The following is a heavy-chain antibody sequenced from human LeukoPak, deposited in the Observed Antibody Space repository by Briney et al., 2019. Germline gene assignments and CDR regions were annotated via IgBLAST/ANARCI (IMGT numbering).Heavy chain of an antibody. CDR1: GGSFQSFY. CDR3: ARPVDCSSTICTGPMDV. Sequence: SETLSLTCAVYGGSFQSFYWTWVRQFPGRGLEWIGEIDHIGRTKYNPSLKSRLNISIGRSKNQFSLRLASVTAADTAVYFCARPVDCSSTICTGPMDVWGRGTTVTVSS. J-gene: IGHJ6*03. CDR2: IDHIGRT. V-gene: IGHV4-34*01. D-gene: IGHD2-2*01.